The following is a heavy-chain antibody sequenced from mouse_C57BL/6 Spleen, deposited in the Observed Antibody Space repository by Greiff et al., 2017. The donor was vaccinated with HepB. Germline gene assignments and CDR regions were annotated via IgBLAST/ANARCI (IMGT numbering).Heavy chain of an antibody. Sequence: QVQLKQSGAELARPGASVKLSCKASGYTFTSYGISWVKQRTGQGLEWIGEIYPRSGNTYYNEKFKGKATLTADKSSSTAYMELRSLTSEDSAVYFCARGEDYYGSSYDEAMDYWGQGTSVTVSS. CDR3: ARGEDYYGSSYDEAMDY. CDR1: GYTFTSYG. J-gene: IGHJ4*01. CDR2: IYPRSGNT. D-gene: IGHD1-1*01. V-gene: IGHV1-81*01.